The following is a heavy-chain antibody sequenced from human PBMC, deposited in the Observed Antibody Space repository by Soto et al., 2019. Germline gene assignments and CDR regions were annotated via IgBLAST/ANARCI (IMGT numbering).Heavy chain of an antibody. CDR2: ISADGRDL. Sequence: GGSLRLSCTASGFTLGAYVMHWVRQAQGKGPEWVAAISADGRDLFYAASVEGRFTISRDNSKNTLFLQMNSLTSEDTSVYSCAKSVPDPACRGGGCHRTFDYWGQGTLVTVSS. CDR1: GFTLGAYV. J-gene: IGHJ4*02. D-gene: IGHD2-15*01. V-gene: IGHV3-30*18. CDR3: AKSVPDPACRGGGCHRTFDY.